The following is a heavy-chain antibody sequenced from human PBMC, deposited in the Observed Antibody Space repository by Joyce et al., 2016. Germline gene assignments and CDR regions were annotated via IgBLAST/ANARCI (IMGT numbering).Heavy chain of an antibody. CDR3: ARSPSNSGHTFDS. CDR1: GFTFNRYA. V-gene: IGHV3-30-3*01. Sequence: QVQLVESGGDVAQPGRSLRLSCAASGFTFNRYAMQCVRQTPGTGLEWVAVISPDGSKKFYSDSVKDRFIISRDNSNKMVFVQMNSLRVEDTGVYYCARSPSNSGHTFDSWGQGTLVSVSS. D-gene: IGHD2-2*01. J-gene: IGHJ4*02. CDR2: ISPDGSKK.